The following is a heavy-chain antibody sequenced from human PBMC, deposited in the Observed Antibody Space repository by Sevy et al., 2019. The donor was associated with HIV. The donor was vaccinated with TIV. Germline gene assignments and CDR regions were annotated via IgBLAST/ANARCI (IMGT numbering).Heavy chain of an antibody. Sequence: SETLSLTCTVSGGSISSYYWSWIRQPAGKGLEWIGRIYTSGSTNYNPSLKSRVTMSVDTSKNQFSLKLGSVTAADTAVYYCARDIGQQLVGSGPWFDPWGQGTLVTVSS. J-gene: IGHJ5*02. CDR1: GGSISSYY. CDR2: IYTSGST. CDR3: ARDIGQQLVGSGPWFDP. V-gene: IGHV4-4*07. D-gene: IGHD6-13*01.